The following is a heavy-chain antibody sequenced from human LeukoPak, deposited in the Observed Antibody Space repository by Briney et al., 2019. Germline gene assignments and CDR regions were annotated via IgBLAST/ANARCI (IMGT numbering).Heavy chain of an antibody. D-gene: IGHD3-22*01. V-gene: IGHV3-48*01. J-gene: IGHJ4*02. CDR2: ISSSSSTI. Sequence: GGSLRLSCAASGFTFSSYSMTWVRQAPGKGLEWVSYISSSSSTIYYADSVKGRFTISRDNAKNSLYLQMNSLRAEDTAVYYCARDNLIRITMIVVVGGFDYWGQGTLVTVSS. CDR1: GFTFSSYS. CDR3: ARDNLIRITMIVVVGGFDY.